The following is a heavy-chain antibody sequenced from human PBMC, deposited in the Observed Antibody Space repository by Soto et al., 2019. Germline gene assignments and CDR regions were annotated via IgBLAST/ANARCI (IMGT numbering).Heavy chain of an antibody. V-gene: IGHV4-30-4*01. D-gene: IGHD4-4*01. J-gene: IGHJ3*02. CDR3: TRVQLFAFDI. CDR1: GGSINSGDYY. CDR2: IYYRGST. Sequence: QVQLQESGPGLVKPSQTLSLTCTVSGGSINSGDYYWSWIRQPPGKGLEWIGYIYYRGSTNYNPSLKRRVTISVDTSKNQFSLKLSSVTAADTAVYYCTRVQLFAFDIWGQGTMVTVSS.